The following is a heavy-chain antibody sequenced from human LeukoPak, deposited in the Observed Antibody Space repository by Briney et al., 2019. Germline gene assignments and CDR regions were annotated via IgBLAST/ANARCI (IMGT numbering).Heavy chain of an antibody. CDR1: GGSITSSSYY. V-gene: IGHV4-39*01. CDR3: ARAVRIGPFLYYFDH. D-gene: IGHD1-26*01. J-gene: IGHJ4*02. CDR2: IYYSGSA. Sequence: SETLSLTCTVSGGSITSSSYYWGWIRQPPGKGLEWIGNIYYSGSAYYNPSLKSPVTISVDTSKSQFSLKLSSVTAADTAVFFCARAVRIGPFLYYFDHWGQGALVTVSS.